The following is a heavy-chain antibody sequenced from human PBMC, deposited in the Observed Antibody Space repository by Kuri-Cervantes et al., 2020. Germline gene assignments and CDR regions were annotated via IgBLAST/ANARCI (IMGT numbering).Heavy chain of an antibody. CDR3: ARDFRDLITGTTYHYYYGMDV. CDR2: ISGSGGIT. CDR1: GFTFSSYA. Sequence: GGSLRLSCAASGFTFSSYAMSWVRQAPGKGLEWVAAISGSGGITYYADSVKGRFTISRDNSKNTLFMQMNSLRAEDTAVYYCARDFRDLITGTTYHYYYGMDVWGQGTTVTVSS. D-gene: IGHD1-7*01. V-gene: IGHV3-23*01. J-gene: IGHJ6*02.